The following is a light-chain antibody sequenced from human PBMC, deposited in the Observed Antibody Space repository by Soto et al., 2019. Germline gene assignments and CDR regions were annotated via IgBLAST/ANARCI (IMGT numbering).Light chain of an antibody. Sequence: DIQMTQSPSSLSASVGDRVTITCRASQSISSWLAWYQQKPGKAPKLLIYKASTLKRGVPSRFSGSGSGTEFTLTISSLQPDDFATYYCQHYNSYSEAFGQGTKV. CDR1: QSISSW. J-gene: IGKJ1*01. V-gene: IGKV1-5*03. CDR3: QHYNSYSEA. CDR2: KAS.